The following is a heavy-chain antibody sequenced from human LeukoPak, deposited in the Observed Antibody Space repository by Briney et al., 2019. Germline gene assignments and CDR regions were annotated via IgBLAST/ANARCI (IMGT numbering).Heavy chain of an antibody. CDR1: GFTFSDVY. D-gene: IGHD2-15*01. CDR2: IGPSGSDI. V-gene: IGHV3-11*01. CDR3: ARTPRMPAT. J-gene: IGHJ5*02. Sequence: GGSLRLSCAASGFTFSDVYMSWIRQAPGKGPEWVSYIGPSGSDIRYAASVKGRFTTSRDNAKNSLYLQMSSLRAEDTAVYYCARTPRMPATWGQGTLVTVSS.